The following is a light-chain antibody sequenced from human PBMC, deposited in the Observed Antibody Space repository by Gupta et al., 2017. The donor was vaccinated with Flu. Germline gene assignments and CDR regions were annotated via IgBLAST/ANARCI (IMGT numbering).Light chain of an antibody. J-gene: IGKJ1*01. V-gene: IGKV3-15*01. CDR3: QQYNNWPPWT. CDR2: GAS. Sequence: EIVMTQSPATLSVSPGERATLSCRASQSVSSNLAWYQQKPGQAPGLLIHGASTRATGIPARFSGSGSGTEFTLTISSLQSEDFAVYYCQQYNNWPPWTFGQGTKVEIK. CDR1: QSVSSN.